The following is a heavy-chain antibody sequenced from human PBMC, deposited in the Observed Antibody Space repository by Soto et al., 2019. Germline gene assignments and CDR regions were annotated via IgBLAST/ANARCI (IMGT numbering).Heavy chain of an antibody. D-gene: IGHD3-10*01. V-gene: IGHV4-59*02. Sequence: PSETLSLTCSVTGASVSTYSWSWIRQSPGKGLEWIGYIHYNGGTNYTPSLRSRVTISVDTSKNQLSLNLTSLTAADTAVYYCARGGTSGSAVFNWFDPWGQGTPVTVSS. J-gene: IGHJ5*02. CDR2: IHYNGGT. CDR3: ARGGTSGSAVFNWFDP. CDR1: GASVSTYS.